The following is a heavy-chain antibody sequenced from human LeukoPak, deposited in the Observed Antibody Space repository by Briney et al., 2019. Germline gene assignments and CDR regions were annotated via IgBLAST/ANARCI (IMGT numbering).Heavy chain of an antibody. Sequence: SETLSLTCTVSGASISSYYWSWIRQPPGKGLEWIGHIFYTGSSNYNPSLKSRVTISLDRSKNQFSLRLTSVTAADTAVYYCAREDYYDSSGYGMDVWGQGTTVTVSS. CDR2: IFYTGSS. D-gene: IGHD3-22*01. CDR1: GASISSYY. V-gene: IGHV4-59*01. CDR3: AREDYYDSSGYGMDV. J-gene: IGHJ6*02.